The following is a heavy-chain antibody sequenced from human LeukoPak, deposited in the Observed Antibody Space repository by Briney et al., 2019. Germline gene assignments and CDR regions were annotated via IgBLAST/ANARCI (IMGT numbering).Heavy chain of an antibody. CDR2: ISGSGGST. Sequence: PGGSLRLSCAASGFTFSSYAMSWVRQAPGKGLEWVSGISGSGGSTYYADSVKGRFTISRDNSKNTLYLQMSSLRAEDTAVYYCVKDGTTVVAFDYWGQGTLVTVSS. CDR3: VKDGTTVVAFDY. J-gene: IGHJ4*02. V-gene: IGHV3-23*01. D-gene: IGHD4-23*01. CDR1: GFTFSSYA.